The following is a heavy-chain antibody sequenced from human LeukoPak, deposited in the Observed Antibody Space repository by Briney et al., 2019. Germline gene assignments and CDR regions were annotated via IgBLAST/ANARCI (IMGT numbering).Heavy chain of an antibody. CDR1: GFTFTNAW. V-gene: IGHV3-15*01. J-gene: IGHJ4*02. CDR2: IKSKTDGGTT. Sequence: AGGSLRLSCSASGFTFTNAWMSWVRQAPGKGLEWVGRIKSKTDGGTTDYAAPVKGRFSISRDDSKNTLYLQMNSLKSEDTAVYYCQGGRLWGQGTLVTVSS. D-gene: IGHD1-26*01. CDR3: QGGRL.